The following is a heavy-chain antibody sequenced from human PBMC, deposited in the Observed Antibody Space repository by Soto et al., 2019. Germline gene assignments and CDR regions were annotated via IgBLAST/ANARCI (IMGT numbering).Heavy chain of an antibody. Sequence: LSLTCAVSGYSISSGYYCGWIRQPPGKGLEWIGSIYHSGSTYYNPSLKSRVTISVDTSKNQFSLKLSSVTAADTAVYYCARAMPAAIARYYYGMDVWGQGTTVTVSS. CDR1: GYSISSGYY. CDR3: ARAMPAAIARYYYGMDV. D-gene: IGHD2-2*01. J-gene: IGHJ6*02. V-gene: IGHV4-38-2*01. CDR2: IYHSGST.